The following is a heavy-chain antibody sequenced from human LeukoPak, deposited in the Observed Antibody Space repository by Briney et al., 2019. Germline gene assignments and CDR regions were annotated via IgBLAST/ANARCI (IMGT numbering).Heavy chain of an antibody. CDR3: AKVGIGRYCSGGSCSGGGPLW. V-gene: IGHV3-23*01. CDR1: GFTFSSYA. D-gene: IGHD2-15*01. Sequence: GGSLRLSCAASGFTFSSYAMSWVRQAPGKGLEWVSAISGSGGSTYYADSVKGRFTISRDNSKNTLYLQMNSLRAEDTAVYYCAKVGIGRYCSGGSCSGGGPLWWGQGTLVTVSS. J-gene: IGHJ4*02. CDR2: ISGSGGST.